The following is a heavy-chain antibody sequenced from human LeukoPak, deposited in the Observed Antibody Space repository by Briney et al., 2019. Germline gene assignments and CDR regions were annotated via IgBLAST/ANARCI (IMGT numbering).Heavy chain of an antibody. J-gene: IGHJ4*02. Sequence: GGSLRLSCAASGFSFSDYSMNWVRQAPGKGLAWVSYISPRSTDIYYADPVRGRFTISRDNAKNSLYLQMDSLRVEDTAVYYCARAAYSSSPDYWGQGTLVTVSS. V-gene: IGHV3-48*01. D-gene: IGHD6-13*01. CDR1: GFSFSDYS. CDR2: ISPRSTDI. CDR3: ARAAYSSSPDY.